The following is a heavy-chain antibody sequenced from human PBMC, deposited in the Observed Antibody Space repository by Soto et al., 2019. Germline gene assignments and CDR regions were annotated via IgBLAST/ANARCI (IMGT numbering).Heavy chain of an antibody. D-gene: IGHD5-12*01. Sequence: QLQLVQSGAEVKKPGSSVKVSCKASGGTFSNTAISWVRQAPGQGLQWLGGVIPIYNTALYKQNFQGRVTITADESTNTAYMELTGLTSDDTGMYFCERDFVSGNSLGSEAVEIWGRGTMIIISS. CDR3: ERDFVSGNSLGSEAVEI. J-gene: IGHJ3*02. CDR2: VIPIYNTA. CDR1: GGTFSNTA. V-gene: IGHV1-69*01.